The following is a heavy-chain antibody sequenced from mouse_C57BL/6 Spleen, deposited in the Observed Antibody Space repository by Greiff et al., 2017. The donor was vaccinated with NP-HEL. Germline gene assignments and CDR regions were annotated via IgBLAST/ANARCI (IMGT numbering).Heavy chain of an antibody. V-gene: IGHV1-50*01. CDR2: IDPSDSYT. Sequence: QVQLQQPGAELVKPGASVKLSCKASGYTFTSYWMQWVKQRPGQGLEWIGEIDPSDSYTNYNQKFKGKATLTVDTSSSTAYMQLSSLTSEDSAVYYCARGGYGSSSFDYWGKGTTLTVSS. J-gene: IGHJ2*01. CDR1: GYTFTSYW. CDR3: ARGGYGSSSFDY. D-gene: IGHD1-1*01.